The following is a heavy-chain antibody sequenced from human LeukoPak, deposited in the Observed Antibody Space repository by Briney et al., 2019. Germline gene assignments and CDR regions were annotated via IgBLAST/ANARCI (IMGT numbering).Heavy chain of an antibody. CDR3: ARSSGRWELPRGLFDY. CDR1: GGSISSGSYY. CDR2: IYHSGST. Sequence: SETLSLTCTVSGGSISSGSYYWGWIRQPPGKGLEWIGSIYHSGSTYYNPSLKSRVTISIDTSKNQFSLKLSSVTAADTAVYYCARSSGRWELPRGLFDYWGQGTLVTVSS. J-gene: IGHJ4*02. D-gene: IGHD1-26*01. V-gene: IGHV4-39*07.